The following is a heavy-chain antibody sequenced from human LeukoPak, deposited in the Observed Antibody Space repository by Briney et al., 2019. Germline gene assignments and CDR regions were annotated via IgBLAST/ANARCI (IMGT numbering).Heavy chain of an antibody. CDR3: AGRSARYFDH. CDR2: IFYSGST. CDR1: GDSISSYY. D-gene: IGHD1-26*01. Sequence: SETLSLTCTVSGDSISSYYWSWIRQPPWEGLQWIGYIFYSGSTNYNASLRSRVAISVDTSKNQFSLRLTSVTAADTAVYYCAGRSARYFDHWGQGALVTVSS. J-gene: IGHJ4*02. V-gene: IGHV4-59*01.